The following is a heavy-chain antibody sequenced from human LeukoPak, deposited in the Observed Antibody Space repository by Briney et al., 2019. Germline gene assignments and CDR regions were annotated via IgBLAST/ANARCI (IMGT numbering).Heavy chain of an antibody. CDR1: GFTFDDYA. CDR3: ARGHYYGSGLHLDY. J-gene: IGHJ4*02. Sequence: GGSLRLSCAASGFTFDDYAMHWVRQAPGKGLEWVSGISWNSGSIGYADSVKGRFTISRDNSKNTLYLQMNSLRAEDTAVYYCARGHYYGSGLHLDYWGQGTLVTVSS. D-gene: IGHD3-10*01. V-gene: IGHV3-9*01. CDR2: ISWNSGSI.